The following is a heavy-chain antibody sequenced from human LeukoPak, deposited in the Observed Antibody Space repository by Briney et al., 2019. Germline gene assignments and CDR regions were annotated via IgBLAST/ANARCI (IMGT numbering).Heavy chain of an antibody. J-gene: IGHJ1*01. CDR1: GYTFTSYY. V-gene: IGHV1-46*01. Sequence: GASVKVSCKASGYTFTSYYMHWVRQAPGQGLEWMGIINPSGGSTSYAQKFQGRVTMTRDTSISTAYMELSRLRSDDTAVYYCARDLPLICSSTSCYEKPQHWGQGTLVTVSS. CDR3: ARDLPLICSSTSCYEKPQH. D-gene: IGHD2-2*01. CDR2: INPSGGST.